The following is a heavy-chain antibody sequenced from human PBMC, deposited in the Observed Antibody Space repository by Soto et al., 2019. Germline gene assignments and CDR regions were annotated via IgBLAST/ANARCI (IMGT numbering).Heavy chain of an antibody. CDR1: GGSFSGYY. D-gene: IGHD3-22*01. Sequence: SETLSLTCAVYGGSFSGYYWSWIRQPPGKGLEWIGEINHSGSTNYNPSLKSRVTISVDTSKNQFSLKLSSVTAADTAVYYCARGQGGRGYYYDHYYYYGMDVWGQGTTVTVSS. CDR3: ARGQGGRGYYYDHYYYYGMDV. V-gene: IGHV4-34*01. J-gene: IGHJ6*02. CDR2: INHSGST.